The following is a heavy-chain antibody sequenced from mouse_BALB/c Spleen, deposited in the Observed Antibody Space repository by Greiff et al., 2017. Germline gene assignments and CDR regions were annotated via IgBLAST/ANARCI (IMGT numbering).Heavy chain of an antibody. CDR2: INPSTGYT. V-gene: IGHV1-7*01. Sequence: QVQLQQSGAELAKPGASVKMSCKASGYTFTSYWMHWVKQRPGQGLEWIGYINPSTGYTEYNQKFKDKATLTADKSSSTAYMQLSSLTSEDSAVYYCARAYYGNYVFAYWGQGTLVTVSA. CDR1: GYTFTSYW. D-gene: IGHD2-10*01. J-gene: IGHJ3*01. CDR3: ARAYYGNYVFAY.